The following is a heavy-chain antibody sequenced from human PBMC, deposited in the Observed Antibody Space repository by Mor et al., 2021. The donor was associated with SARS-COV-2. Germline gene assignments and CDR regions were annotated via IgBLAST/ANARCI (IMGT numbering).Heavy chain of an antibody. D-gene: IGHD2-8*01. Sequence: GLEWVSYISYSGTYADYADSVRGRFTISRDNSRNSVYLQMDRLRFEDTALYYCVKTRGWESPTNHGCYFFDFWGQGARVTVS. CDR2: ISYSGTYA. V-gene: IGHV3-11*06. CDR3: VKTRGWESPTNHGCYFFDF. J-gene: IGHJ4*02.